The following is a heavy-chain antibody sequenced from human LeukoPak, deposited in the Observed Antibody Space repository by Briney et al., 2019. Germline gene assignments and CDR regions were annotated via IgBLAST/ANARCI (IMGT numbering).Heavy chain of an antibody. Sequence: SETLSLTCAVYGGSFSGYYWSWIRQPPGKGLEWIGEINHSGSTNYNPSLKSRVTISVDTSKNQFSLKLSSVTAADTAVYYCARDAGGWSDPWGQGTLVTVSS. CDR1: GGSFSGYY. J-gene: IGHJ5*02. CDR2: INHSGST. D-gene: IGHD1-26*01. V-gene: IGHV4-34*01. CDR3: ARDAGGWSDP.